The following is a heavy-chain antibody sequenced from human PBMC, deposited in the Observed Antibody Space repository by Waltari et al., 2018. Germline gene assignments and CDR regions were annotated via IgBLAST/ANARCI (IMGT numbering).Heavy chain of an antibody. J-gene: IGHJ5*02. CDR1: GGTFSSYA. D-gene: IGHD2-2*01. CDR2: IIPIFGTA. Sequence: QVQLVQSGAEVKKPGSSVKVSCKASGGTFSSYAISWVRQAHGQGLEWMGGIIPIFGTANYAQKFQGRVTITADESTSTAYMELSSLRSEDTAVYYCARDRDCSSTSCYPPFSANWFDPWGQGTLVTVSS. V-gene: IGHV1-69*01. CDR3: ARDRDCSSTSCYPPFSANWFDP.